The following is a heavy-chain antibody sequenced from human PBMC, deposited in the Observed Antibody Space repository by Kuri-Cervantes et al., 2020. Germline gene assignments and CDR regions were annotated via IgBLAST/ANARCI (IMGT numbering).Heavy chain of an antibody. CDR2: ITTSSSTV. D-gene: IGHD1-26*01. V-gene: IGHV3-48*01. CDR1: GFTFSSNS. Sequence: GESLKISCTASGFTFSSNSMNWVRQAPGKGLEWISYITTSSSTVYYADSVKGRFTISRDNAKNSLYLQMNSLRGDDTAFYYCVKGTHSGSYRPLDYWGQGTLVTVSS. CDR3: VKGTHSGSYRPLDY. J-gene: IGHJ4*02.